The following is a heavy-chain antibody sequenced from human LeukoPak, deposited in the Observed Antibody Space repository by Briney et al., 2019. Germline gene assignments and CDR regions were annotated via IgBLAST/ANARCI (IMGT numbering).Heavy chain of an antibody. CDR2: ISGNGGST. Sequence: GGSLRLSRAASGFTFGSCAMSWVRQVPGKGLEWVSGISGNGGSTYYADSVKGRFTISRDNSKNTLYLQMNSLRAEDTAVYYCARDIVVVVAAHFDYWGQGTLVTVSS. CDR1: GFTFGSCA. D-gene: IGHD2-15*01. J-gene: IGHJ4*02. V-gene: IGHV3-23*01. CDR3: ARDIVVVVAAHFDY.